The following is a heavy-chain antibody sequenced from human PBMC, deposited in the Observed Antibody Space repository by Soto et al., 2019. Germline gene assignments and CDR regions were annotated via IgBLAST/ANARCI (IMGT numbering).Heavy chain of an antibody. J-gene: IGHJ4*02. CDR2: ISSDGSNI. CDR3: GRDQTMAGPTTLDY. CDR1: GFTFSRYW. Sequence: EVQLVESGGGLVQPGGSLRLSCAASGFTFSRYWMHWVRQAPGKGLVWVSRISSDGSNIIYADSVKGRFTISRDDAKHTLYLQMNNLRHEDTSVYYCGRDQTMAGPTTLDYWGQGALVTVSS. D-gene: IGHD6-19*01. V-gene: IGHV3-74*01.